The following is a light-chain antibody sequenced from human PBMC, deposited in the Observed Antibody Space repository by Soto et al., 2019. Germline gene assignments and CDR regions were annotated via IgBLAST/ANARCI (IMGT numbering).Light chain of an antibody. CDR3: SSYTSSSTYV. V-gene: IGLV2-18*02. CDR2: DVN. CDR1: SSDVGNSNG. Sequence: QSVLAQPPSVPGSPGQSVAISCTGTSSDVGNSNGVSWYHQPPGTAPKLINYDVNNRPSGVPDRFSGSKSGNTASLTISWLQAEDEGDYYCSSYTSSSTYVFGTGTKVTVL. J-gene: IGLJ1*01.